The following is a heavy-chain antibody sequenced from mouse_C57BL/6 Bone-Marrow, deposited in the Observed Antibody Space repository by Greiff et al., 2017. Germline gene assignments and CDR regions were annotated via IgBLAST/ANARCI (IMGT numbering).Heavy chain of an antibody. D-gene: IGHD1-1*02. CDR2: ISSGGSYT. Sequence: EVKLVESGGDLVKPGGSLKLSCAASGFTFSSYGMSWVRQTPDKRLEWVATISSGGSYTYYPDSVKGRFTISRDNAKNTLYLQMSSLKSEDTAMYYCGRHGGSLFAYWGQGTLVTVSA. V-gene: IGHV5-6*01. J-gene: IGHJ3*01. CDR3: GRHGGSLFAY. CDR1: GFTFSSYG.